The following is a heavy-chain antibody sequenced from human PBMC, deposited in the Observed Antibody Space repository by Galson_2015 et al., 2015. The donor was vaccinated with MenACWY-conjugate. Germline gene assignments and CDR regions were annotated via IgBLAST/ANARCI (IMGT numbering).Heavy chain of an antibody. Sequence: SLRLSCAASGFTFSSYGMHWVRQAPGKGLEWVAVIWSDGSNKYSADSVKGRFTTSRDNSKNTLYLQMNSLRAEDTSVYYCARDYCSSTSCYFDYWGQGTLVTVPS. CDR1: GFTFSSYG. D-gene: IGHD2-2*01. J-gene: IGHJ4*02. CDR3: ARDYCSSTSCYFDY. V-gene: IGHV3-33*01. CDR2: IWSDGSNK.